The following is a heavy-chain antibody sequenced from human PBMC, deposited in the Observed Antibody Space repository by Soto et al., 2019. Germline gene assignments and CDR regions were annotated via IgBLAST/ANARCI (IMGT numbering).Heavy chain of an antibody. Sequence: QVQLIQSEAEVKKPGSSVRVSCTASGGKFGSHGFSWVRQAPGQRLEWVGGFIPIFRTLTYTEKFQARVRIAADESTNTVYLDLSSLTSEDTAVYYCVRDRRIYYSDPHDEFVASDYEVWGQGTMVSVSS. J-gene: IGHJ3*01. D-gene: IGHD3-22*01. CDR1: GGKFGSHG. CDR2: FIPIFRTL. CDR3: VRDRRIYYSDPHDEFVASDYEV. V-gene: IGHV1-69*01.